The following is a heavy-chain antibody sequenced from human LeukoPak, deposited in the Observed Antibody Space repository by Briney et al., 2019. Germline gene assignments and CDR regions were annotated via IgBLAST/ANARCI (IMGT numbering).Heavy chain of an antibody. V-gene: IGHV6-1*01. J-gene: IGHJ3*02. CDR2: TYYRSKWYN. Sequence: SQTLSLTCAISGDSVSSNSAAWNWIRESPSRGLEWLGRTYYRSKWYNDYAVSVKSRITINPDTSKNQFSLQLNSVTPEDTAVYYCAREGKDYDRSGYYLDAFDIWGQGTMVTVSS. CDR1: GDSVSSNSAA. D-gene: IGHD3-22*01. CDR3: AREGKDYDRSGYYLDAFDI.